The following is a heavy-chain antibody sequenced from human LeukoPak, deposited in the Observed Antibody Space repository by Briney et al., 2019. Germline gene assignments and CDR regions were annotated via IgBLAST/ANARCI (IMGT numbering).Heavy chain of an antibody. CDR2: INPSGGST. V-gene: IGHV1-46*01. CDR3: ARVSLRHPPFNWNYGGHFDY. D-gene: IGHD1-7*01. J-gene: IGHJ4*02. CDR1: GYTFTSYY. Sequence: ASVKVSGKASGYTFTSYYMHWVRQAPGQGLEWMGIINPSGGSTSYAQKFLGRVTMTRDMSTSTVYMELSSLRSEDTAVYYCARVSLRHPPFNWNYGGHFDYWGQGTLVTVSS.